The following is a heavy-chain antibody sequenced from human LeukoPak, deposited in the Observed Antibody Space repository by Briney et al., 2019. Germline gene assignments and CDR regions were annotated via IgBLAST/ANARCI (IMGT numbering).Heavy chain of an antibody. V-gene: IGHV4-34*11. D-gene: IGHD1-14*01. CDR2: IYYTGST. J-gene: IGHJ4*02. CDR3: ARGANRLDS. Sequence: SETLSLTCAVYGGSFSGYYWSWIRQPPGKGLEWIGFIYYTGSTNYNPSLKSRVTMSVDTSKSQFSLKLTSVTAADTALYYCARGANRLDSWGRGTLVTVSS. CDR1: GGSFSGYY.